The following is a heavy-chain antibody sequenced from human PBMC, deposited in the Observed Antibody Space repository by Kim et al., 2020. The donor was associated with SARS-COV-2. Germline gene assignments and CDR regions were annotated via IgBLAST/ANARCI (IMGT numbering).Heavy chain of an antibody. J-gene: IGHJ4*02. CDR3: ANTRGFYDC. CDR2: IIDSGGQT. CDR1: GFSFSTSA. Sequence: GGSLRLSCAASGFSFSTSAMSWVRQAPGKGPEWVSSIIDSGGQTSYADSVKGRYTISRDNSKNTLYLQMNSLRPEDTAMYYCANTRGFYDCWGQGTLVTVSS. V-gene: IGHV3-23*01. D-gene: IGHD3-10*01.